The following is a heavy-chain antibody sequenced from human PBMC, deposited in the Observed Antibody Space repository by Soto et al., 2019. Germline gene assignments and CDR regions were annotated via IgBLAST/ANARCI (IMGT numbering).Heavy chain of an antibody. J-gene: IGHJ3*02. V-gene: IGHV4-34*01. CDR3: ARVERGTATTVVDAFDI. CDR2: MSHSGGT. Sequence: QVQLQQWGAGLLKPSENLSLTCAVYGGSVSSGSYYWSWIRQPPGKGLEWIGEMSHSGGTHFNPSLKSRVTISVDTSKNQFSLKMSFVTAADTALYYCARVERGTATTVVDAFDIWGPGTMVTVSS. D-gene: IGHD1-1*01. CDR1: GGSVSSGSYY.